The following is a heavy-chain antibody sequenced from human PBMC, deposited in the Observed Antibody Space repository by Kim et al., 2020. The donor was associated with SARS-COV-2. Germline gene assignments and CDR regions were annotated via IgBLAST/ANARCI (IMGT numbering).Heavy chain of an antibody. D-gene: IGHD3-16*01. CDR2: FNLDIIRT. J-gene: IGHJ6*02. Sequence: GGSLRLSCAASGFTSNIYAMHWVRQVPGKGLEWVAGFNLDIIRTGYSDSVRGRFTIFSDNAKNSLYLQMNSLRVDETALYFCVRDTSPGGADVWGQGTTVTVSS. CDR1: GFTSNIYA. V-gene: IGHV3-9*02. CDR3: VRDTSPGGADV.